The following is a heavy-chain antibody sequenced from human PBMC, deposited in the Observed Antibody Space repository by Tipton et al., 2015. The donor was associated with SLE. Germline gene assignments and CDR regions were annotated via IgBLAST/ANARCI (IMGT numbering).Heavy chain of an antibody. CDR1: GFTFSTYW. Sequence: SLRLSCAASGFTFSTYWMNWIRQAPGEGPEWVANIKRDGSEKDYVDSVRGRFTISRDNTKNSLSLQMNSLRAEDTAVYYCASDHPGEQWLVHGFDYWGQGTLVTVSS. CDR2: IKRDGSEK. V-gene: IGHV3-7*01. J-gene: IGHJ4*02. CDR3: ASDHPGEQWLVHGFDY. D-gene: IGHD6-19*01.